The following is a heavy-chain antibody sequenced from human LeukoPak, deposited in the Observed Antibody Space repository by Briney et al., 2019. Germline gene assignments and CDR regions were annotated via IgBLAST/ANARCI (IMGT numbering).Heavy chain of an antibody. V-gene: IGHV3-11*04. CDR1: GFTFSDHH. CDR2: IGIGGSSI. Sequence: PGGSLRLSCAYSGFTFSDHHMSWIRQAPGKGLEWVSNIGIGGSSIDYADSVKGRFTISRDDAKNSLYLQMNSLRAEDTAVYYCARDHVVPGLVFDHWGQGTLVSVSS. CDR3: ARDHVVPGLVFDH. D-gene: IGHD3-10*01. J-gene: IGHJ4*02.